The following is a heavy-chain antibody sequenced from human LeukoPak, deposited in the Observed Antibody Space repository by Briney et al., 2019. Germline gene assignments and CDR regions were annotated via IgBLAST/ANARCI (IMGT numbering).Heavy chain of an antibody. CDR1: GYIFSRYE. Sequence: PGGSLRLSCAPSGYIFSRYEMSWVRQAPGKGLEWVSYISSSGSTIYYADSVKGRFTISRDNAKNSLYLQMNSLRAEETAGYYFVRDLDTGYDRFDYWGQGTLVTVSS. J-gene: IGHJ4*02. CDR3: VRDLDTGYDRFDY. V-gene: IGHV3-48*03. D-gene: IGHD5-12*01. CDR2: ISSSGSTI.